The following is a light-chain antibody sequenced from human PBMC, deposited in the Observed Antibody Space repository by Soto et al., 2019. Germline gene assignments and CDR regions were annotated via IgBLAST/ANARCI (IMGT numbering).Light chain of an antibody. Sequence: EILFTQSPGTLSVSPGERATLSCRASQSVGSTFLAWYQQKPGQAPRLIIYGASTRANGIPARFSGSGSGTEFTLTISSLQSEDFASYFCQQYNNWPPITFGQGTRLEIK. V-gene: IGKV3-15*01. CDR3: QQYNNWPPIT. J-gene: IGKJ5*01. CDR2: GAS. CDR1: QSVGSTF.